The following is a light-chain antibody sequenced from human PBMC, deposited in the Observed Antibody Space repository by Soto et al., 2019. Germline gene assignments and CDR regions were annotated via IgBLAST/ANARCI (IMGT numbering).Light chain of an antibody. V-gene: IGKV1-9*01. CDR3: QQLKSYPIT. Sequence: DIQLTQSPSFLSASVGDRVTITCRASQATRSYLAWYQQKPGKAPKLLIYAASTLQSGVPSRFSGSGSGTEFTLTISSLQPEDFAIYYCQQLKSYPITFGQGTRLEMK. CDR2: AAS. CDR1: QATRSY. J-gene: IGKJ5*01.